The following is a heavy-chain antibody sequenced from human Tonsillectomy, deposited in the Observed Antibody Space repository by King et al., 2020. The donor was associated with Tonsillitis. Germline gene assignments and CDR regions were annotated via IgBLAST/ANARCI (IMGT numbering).Heavy chain of an antibody. CDR1: GYTFNSYG. D-gene: IGHD3-3*01. CDR3: ARGLVSTTYFDSWSGPPGYMDV. V-gene: IGHV1-18*01. J-gene: IGHJ6*03. Sequence: QLVQSGAEVKKPGASVKVSCKTSGYTFNSYGISWVRQAPGQGLEWMGWISGYSGNTNYAQKFQGRVTMTTDTSTSTAYMDLRSLRSDDTAVYYCARGLVSTTYFDSWSGPPGYMDVWGKGTTVTVSS. CDR2: ISGYSGNT.